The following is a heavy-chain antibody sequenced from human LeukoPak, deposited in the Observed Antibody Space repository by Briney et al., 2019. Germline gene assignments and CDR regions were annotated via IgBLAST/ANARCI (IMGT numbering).Heavy chain of an antibody. J-gene: IGHJ4*02. CDR3: ARDREIAGYDYVWGSYRPGGFDY. CDR1: GYTFTGYY. V-gene: IGHV1-2*02. CDR2: INPNSGGT. Sequence: ASVKVSCKASGYTFTGYYMHWVRQAPGQGLEWMGWINPNSGGTNYAQKFQGRVTMTRDTSISTTYMELSRLISDDTAVYYCARDREIAGYDYVWGSYRPGGFDYWGQGTLVTVSS. D-gene: IGHD3-16*02.